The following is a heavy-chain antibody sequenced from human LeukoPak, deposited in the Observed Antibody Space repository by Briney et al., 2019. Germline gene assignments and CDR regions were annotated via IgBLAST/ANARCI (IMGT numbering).Heavy chain of an antibody. CDR3: AEEYYYDSSGYYYGAFDI. J-gene: IGHJ3*02. D-gene: IGHD3-22*01. CDR2: ISWNSGSI. V-gene: IGHV3-9*01. CDR1: GFTFDDYA. Sequence: GGSLRLSCAASGFTFDDYAMHWVRQAPGKGLEWVSGISWNSGSIGYADSVKGRFTISRDNAKNSLYLQMNSLRAEDTALYYCAEEYYYDSSGYYYGAFDIWGQGTMVTVSS.